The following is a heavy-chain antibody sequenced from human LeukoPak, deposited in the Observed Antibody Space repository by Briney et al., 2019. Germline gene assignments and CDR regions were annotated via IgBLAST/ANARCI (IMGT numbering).Heavy chain of an antibody. J-gene: IGHJ3*02. Sequence: PGGSLRLSCAASGFTFSHYWMNWVRQAPGKGLEWVANIKEDGSENHYVDSVEGRFTISRDNAKNSLWLEMNSLGAEDTAVYYCARGNSGAFDIWGQGTMVTFSS. CDR2: IKEDGSEN. CDR1: GFTFSHYW. V-gene: IGHV3-7*03. D-gene: IGHD2-21*01. CDR3: ARGNSGAFDI.